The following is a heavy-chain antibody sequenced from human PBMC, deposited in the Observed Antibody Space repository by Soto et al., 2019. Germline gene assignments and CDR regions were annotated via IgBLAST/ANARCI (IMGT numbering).Heavy chain of an antibody. V-gene: IGHV3-7*03. CDR1: GFPFNNYY. J-gene: IGHJ6*02. D-gene: IGHD6-19*01. Sequence: GGSLRLSCTASGFPFNNYYMTWVRQASGKGLGWVASIKEDGNEKYYADSVKGRFTISRDNAKNSLSLQMNSLGAEDTAVYFCTRGAGGWNYYYAMDVWGQGTTVTVSS. CDR2: IKEDGNEK. CDR3: TRGAGGWNYYYAMDV.